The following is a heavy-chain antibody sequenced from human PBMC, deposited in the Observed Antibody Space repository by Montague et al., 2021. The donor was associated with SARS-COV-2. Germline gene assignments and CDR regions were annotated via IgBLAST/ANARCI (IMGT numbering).Heavy chain of an antibody. CDR3: ARHLRVTTVTSHMYHYAMDV. J-gene: IGHJ6*02. CDR1: GDSISNYS. V-gene: IGHV4-59*08. CDR2: IYYSGST. Sequence: SETLSLTCSVSGDSISNYSWSWIRQSPGKGLEWIGYIYYSGSTNYSPSLTSRVIISVDTSKNQVSLKLTSVTAADTAVYYCARHLRVTTVTSHMYHYAMDVWGQGTTVTVSS. D-gene: IGHD4-11*01.